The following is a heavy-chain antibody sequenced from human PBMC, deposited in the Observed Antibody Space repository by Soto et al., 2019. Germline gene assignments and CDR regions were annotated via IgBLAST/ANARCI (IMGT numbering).Heavy chain of an antibody. CDR1: GFTFSRHT. CDR2: VNGGSLTNR. J-gene: IGHJ4*02. CDR3: AREGQNPFDY. Sequence: EVQLVESGGGLVKPGGSLRLSCAASGFTFSRHTMSWVRQAPGKGLEWVSSVNGGSLTNRYYADSMKGRFTISRDDAKNSLYLHMNSLRAEDTAVYYCAREGQNPFDYWGQGTLVTVSS. V-gene: IGHV3-21*01.